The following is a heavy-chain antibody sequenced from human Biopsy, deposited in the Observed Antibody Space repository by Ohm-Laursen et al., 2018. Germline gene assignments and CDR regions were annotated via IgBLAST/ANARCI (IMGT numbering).Heavy chain of an antibody. J-gene: IGHJ5*02. CDR2: IFYRGST. V-gene: IGHV4-59*04. D-gene: IGHD3-22*01. CDR1: GGSIISYY. Sequence: TLSLTCPVSGGSIISYYWTWIRQTPGKGLEWIGSIFYRGSTHYKPSLKSRVNISVDTSKNQFSLKLNSVTAADTAVYYCARDYDTSGYYYVSWGQGTLVTVSS. CDR3: ARDYDTSGYYYVS.